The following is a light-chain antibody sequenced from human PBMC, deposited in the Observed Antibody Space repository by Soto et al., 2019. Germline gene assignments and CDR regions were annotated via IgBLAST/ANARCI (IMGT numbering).Light chain of an antibody. J-gene: IGKJ4*01. CDR2: KAS. CDR3: QQYNGYRLA. CDR1: QSISNW. Sequence: DIQMTQSPSSLSASVGDRVTFTCRASQSISNWLAWYQQKPGKAPKLLIYKASTLESGVPSRFSGSGSGTEFTLTISCLQADDFAIYYCQQYNGYRLAFGGGTKVEIK. V-gene: IGKV1-5*03.